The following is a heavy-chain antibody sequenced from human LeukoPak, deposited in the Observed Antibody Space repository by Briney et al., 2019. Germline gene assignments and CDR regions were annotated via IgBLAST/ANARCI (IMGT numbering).Heavy chain of an antibody. CDR1: GYIFSYYW. Sequence: GASLKISCTGSGYIFSYYWIGWVRQMPGKGLEWMGIIYPGDSDVRYSPSFQGQVIMSADKSISTAYLEWSGLKASDTAMYYCARLSRPHIMDTNWFDSWGQGSLVTISS. D-gene: IGHD2-21*01. V-gene: IGHV5-51*01. CDR3: ARLSRPHIMDTNWFDS. J-gene: IGHJ5*01. CDR2: IYPGDSDV.